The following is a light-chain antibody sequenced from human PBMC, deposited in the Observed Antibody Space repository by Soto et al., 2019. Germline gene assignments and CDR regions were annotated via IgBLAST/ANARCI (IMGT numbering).Light chain of an antibody. CDR3: SSYTPTNTRQIV. CDR1: SSDVGGYNY. J-gene: IGLJ1*01. CDR2: DVS. Sequence: QSVLTQPASVSGSPGQSITLSCTGTSSDVGGYNYVSWYQHHPGKAPKLLIYDVSNRPSGVSNRFSGSKSDNTASLTISGLQPEDEADSYCSSYTPTNTRQIVFGTGTKVTVL. V-gene: IGLV2-14*03.